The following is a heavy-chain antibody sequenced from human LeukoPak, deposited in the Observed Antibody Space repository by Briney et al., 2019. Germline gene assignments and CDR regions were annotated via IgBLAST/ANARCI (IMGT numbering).Heavy chain of an antibody. Sequence: ASVKVSCKPSGYTFTGYYMHWVRPAPGQGLEWMGWINPNSGGTNYAQKFQGRVTMTRDTSISTAYMELSRLRSDDTAVYHCASSVLGSGYYQYWGQGTLVTVSS. D-gene: IGHD3-3*01. CDR1: GYTFTGYY. CDR3: ASSVLGSGYYQY. J-gene: IGHJ4*02. V-gene: IGHV1-2*02. CDR2: INPNSGGT.